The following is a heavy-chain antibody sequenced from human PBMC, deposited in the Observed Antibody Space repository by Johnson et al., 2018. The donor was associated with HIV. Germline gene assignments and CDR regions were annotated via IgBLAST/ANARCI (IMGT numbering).Heavy chain of an antibody. CDR1: GFTFSNYA. J-gene: IGHJ3*02. V-gene: IGHV3-30*04. Sequence: QVQLVESGGGVVQPGRSLRLSCAASGFTFSNYAMHWVRQAPGKGLEWVAVISYDGSKKYYASSVKGRFTISRDNSKNTLYLQMNILRADDTAVYYCASGEDYGGNYGAFDIWGQGTMVAVSS. D-gene: IGHD4-23*01. CDR3: ASGEDYGGNYGAFDI. CDR2: ISYDGSKK.